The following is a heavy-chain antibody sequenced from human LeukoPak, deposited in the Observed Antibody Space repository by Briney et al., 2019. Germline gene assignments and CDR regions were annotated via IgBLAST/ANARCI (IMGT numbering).Heavy chain of an antibody. Sequence: SQTLSLTCAVSGGSISSYYWSWIRQPPGKGLEWIGYIYYSGSTNYNPSLKSRVTISVDTSKNQFSLKLSSVTAADTAVYYCARGGGYYGSGKFDPWGQGTLVTVSS. CDR3: ARGGGYYGSGKFDP. CDR2: IYYSGST. CDR1: GGSISSYY. J-gene: IGHJ5*02. V-gene: IGHV4-59*12. D-gene: IGHD3-10*01.